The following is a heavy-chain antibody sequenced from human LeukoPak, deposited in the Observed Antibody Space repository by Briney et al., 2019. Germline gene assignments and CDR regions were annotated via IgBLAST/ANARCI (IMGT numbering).Heavy chain of an antibody. CDR1: GGSFSGYY. CDR2: INHSGST. D-gene: IGHD3-22*01. Sequence: SETLSLTCAVYGGSFSGYYWSWIRQPPGKGLEWIGEINHSGSTNYNPSLKSRVTISVDTSKNQFSLKLSSVTAADTAVYYCARDSDSSGYYSISFDYWGQGTLVTVSS. J-gene: IGHJ4*02. V-gene: IGHV4-34*01. CDR3: ARDSDSSGYYSISFDY.